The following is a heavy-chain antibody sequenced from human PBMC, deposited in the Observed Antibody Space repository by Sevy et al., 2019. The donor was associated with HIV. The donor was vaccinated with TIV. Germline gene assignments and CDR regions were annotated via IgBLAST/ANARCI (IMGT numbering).Heavy chain of an antibody. V-gene: IGHV3-11*04. J-gene: IGHJ4*02. CDR3: ASDLPPSATTVAHFDY. D-gene: IGHD4-17*01. Sequence: LSLTCAASGFTFSDYYMSWVRQAPGKGLEWISYISSSGSNIYYSDSVKGRFTISRDNAKNSLYLQMNSLRAEDTALYYCASDLPPSATTVAHFDYWGQGTLVTVSS. CDR2: ISSSGSNI. CDR1: GFTFSDYY.